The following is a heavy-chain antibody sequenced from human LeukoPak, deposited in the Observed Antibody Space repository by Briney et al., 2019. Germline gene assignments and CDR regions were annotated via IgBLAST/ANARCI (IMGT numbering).Heavy chain of an antibody. CDR3: ARDSSGPQYYDFWSGYYRRAGPMDV. D-gene: IGHD3-3*01. V-gene: IGHV3-21*01. CDR2: ISSSSSYI. CDR1: GFTFSSYS. J-gene: IGHJ6*02. Sequence: GGSLRLSCAASGFTFSSYSMNWVRQAPGTGLERVSSISSSSSYIYYADSVKGRFTISRDNAKNSLYLQMNSLRAEDTAVYYCARDSSGPQYYDFWSGYYRRAGPMDVWGQGTTVTVSS.